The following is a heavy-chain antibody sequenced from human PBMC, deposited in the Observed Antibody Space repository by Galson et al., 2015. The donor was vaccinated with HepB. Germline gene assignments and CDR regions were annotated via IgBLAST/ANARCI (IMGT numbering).Heavy chain of an antibody. J-gene: IGHJ4*02. CDR1: GFTVSSHY. CDR2: ISTGGSP. D-gene: IGHD6-13*01. V-gene: IGHV3-53*01. CDR3: AKGYSRSWYSGLGY. Sequence: SLRLSCAASGFTVSSHYMTWVRQAPGKGLEWVSVISTGGSPDYADSARGRFTISRDNSKNTLYLQMNSLRAEDTAVYYCAKGYSRSWYSGLGYWGQGTLVTVSP.